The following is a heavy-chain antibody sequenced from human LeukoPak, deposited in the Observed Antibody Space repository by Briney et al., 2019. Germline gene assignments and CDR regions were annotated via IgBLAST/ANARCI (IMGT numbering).Heavy chain of an antibody. CDR3: ARNDYGSGSYSHFDY. D-gene: IGHD3-10*01. V-gene: IGHV3-9*01. Sequence: GGSLRLSCAASGFTFDDYAMHWVRHAPGKGLEWVSGISWNSGSIGYADSVKGRFTISRDNAKNSLYLQMKSLRAEDTAVYYCARNDYGSGSYSHFDYWGQGTLVTVSS. J-gene: IGHJ4*02. CDR2: ISWNSGSI. CDR1: GFTFDDYA.